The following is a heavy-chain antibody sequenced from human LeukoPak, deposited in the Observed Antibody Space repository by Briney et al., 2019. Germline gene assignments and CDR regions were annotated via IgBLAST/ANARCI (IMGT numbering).Heavy chain of an antibody. Sequence: PGGSLRLSSAASGFTFSSYWMSWVRQAPGKGLEWVANIKQDGSEKYYVDSVKGRFTISRDNAKDSLYPQMNSLRAEDTAVYYCARRQWPIDYFDYWGQGTLVTVSS. CDR3: ARRQWPIDYFDY. V-gene: IGHV3-7*01. CDR1: GFTFSSYW. CDR2: IKQDGSEK. J-gene: IGHJ4*02. D-gene: IGHD6-19*01.